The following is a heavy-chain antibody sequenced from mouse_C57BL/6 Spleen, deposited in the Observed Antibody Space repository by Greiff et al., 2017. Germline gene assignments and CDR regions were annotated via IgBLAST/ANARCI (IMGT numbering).Heavy chain of an antibody. CDR3: ARDRYDYLDY. CDR1: GYSITSGYY. Sequence: EVQLQESGPGLVKPSQSLSLTCSVTGYSITSGYYWNWIRQFPGNKLEWMGYISYDGSNNYNPSLKNRISITRDTSKNQFFLKLNSVTTEDTATYYCARDRYDYLDYWGQGTTLTVSS. J-gene: IGHJ2*01. CDR2: ISYDGSN. V-gene: IGHV3-6*01. D-gene: IGHD2-14*01.